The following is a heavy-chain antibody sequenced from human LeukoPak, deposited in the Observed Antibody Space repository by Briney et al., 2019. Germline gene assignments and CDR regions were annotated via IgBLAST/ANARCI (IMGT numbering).Heavy chain of an antibody. CDR3: AYGPSFDP. J-gene: IGHJ5*02. V-gene: IGHV3-53*01. Sequence: GGSLRLSCAASAFTFSDYYMSWVRQAPGKGLEWVSVIYSGGSTYYADSVKGRFTISRDNSKNTLYLQMNSLRAEDTAVYYCAYGPSFDPWGQGTLVTVSS. D-gene: IGHD3-10*01. CDR2: IYSGGST. CDR1: AFTFSDYY.